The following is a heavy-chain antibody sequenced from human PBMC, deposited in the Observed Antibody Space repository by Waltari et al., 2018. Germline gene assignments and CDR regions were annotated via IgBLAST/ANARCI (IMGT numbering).Heavy chain of an antibody. Sequence: EVQLVESGGGLVQPGRSLRLSCTASGFTFGYSAISWFRQAPGTGLGWVGFIRSKAYGGTTEDAASEKGRFTISRDDSKSIAYLQMNSLKTEDTAVYYCTRDQVGAAAGLWYWGQGTLVTVSS. D-gene: IGHD6-13*01. CDR2: IRSKAYGGTT. CDR3: TRDQVGAAAGLWY. CDR1: GFTFGYSA. V-gene: IGHV3-49*03. J-gene: IGHJ4*02.